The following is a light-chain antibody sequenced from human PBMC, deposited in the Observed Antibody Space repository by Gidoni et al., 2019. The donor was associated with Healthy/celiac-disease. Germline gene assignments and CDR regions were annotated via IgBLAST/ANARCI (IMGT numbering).Light chain of an antibody. J-gene: IGLJ2*01. CDR2: DVS. Sequence: QSALTQPASVSGSPGQPITISCTGTSSDVGGYNYVSWYQQHPGKAPKLMIYDVSNRPSGVSNRFSGSKSGNTASLTISGLQAEDEADYYCSSYTSSSTLEFGGGTKLTVL. CDR3: SSYTSSSTLE. CDR1: SSDVGGYNY. V-gene: IGLV2-14*01.